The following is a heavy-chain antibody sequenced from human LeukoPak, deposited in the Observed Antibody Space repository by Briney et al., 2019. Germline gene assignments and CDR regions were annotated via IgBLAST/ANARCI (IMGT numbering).Heavy chain of an antibody. Sequence: PGGSLRLSCAASGFTVSSNYMNWVRQAPGKGLEWVSVIYSNDNTYYADSLKGRFTISRDTSKNTVYLQMSSLRAEDTAVYYCARDRATGYSDAIDIWGQGTLVTVSS. CDR2: IYSNDNT. CDR3: ARDRATGYSDAIDI. J-gene: IGHJ3*02. D-gene: IGHD5-18*01. CDR1: GFTVSSNY. V-gene: IGHV3-66*01.